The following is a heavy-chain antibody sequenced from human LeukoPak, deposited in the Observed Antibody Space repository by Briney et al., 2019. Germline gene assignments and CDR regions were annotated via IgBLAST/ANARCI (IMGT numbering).Heavy chain of an antibody. V-gene: IGHV4-4*02. Sequence: NTSGTLSLTCAVSGGSISSSNWWSWVRQPPGKGLEWIGEIYHSGSTNYNPSLKSRVTISVDKSKNQFSLKLSSVTAADTAVYYCATTYSSGYYNRFDPWGQGTLVTVSS. CDR1: GGSISSSNW. J-gene: IGHJ5*02. CDR3: ATTYSSGYYNRFDP. CDR2: IYHSGST. D-gene: IGHD3-22*01.